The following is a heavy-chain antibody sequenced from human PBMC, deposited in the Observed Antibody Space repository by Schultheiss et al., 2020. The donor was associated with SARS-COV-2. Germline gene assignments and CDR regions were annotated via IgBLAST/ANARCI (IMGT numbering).Heavy chain of an antibody. J-gene: IGHJ6*02. D-gene: IGHD3-16*02. CDR2: IYYSGST. Sequence: LRLSCTVSGGSISSGGYYWSWIRQHPGKGLEWIGYIYYSGSTYYNPSLKSRVTISVDTSKNQFSLKLSSVTAADTAVYYCARGETGLRLGELSLFLYYYYGMDVWGQGTTVTVSS. CDR3: ARGETGLRLGELSLFLYYYYGMDV. CDR1: GGSISSGGYY. V-gene: IGHV4-31*03.